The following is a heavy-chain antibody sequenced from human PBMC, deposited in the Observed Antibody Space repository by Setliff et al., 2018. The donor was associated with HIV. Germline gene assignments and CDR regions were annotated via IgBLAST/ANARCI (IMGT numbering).Heavy chain of an antibody. Sequence: NPSETLSLTCTVSGASITSSYWTWIRQSPGRGLEYLGYIYYSGDSNYSPPLKSRLSMSLDASTSQFSLRLNSLTAADTAMYYCARFARDPTDWGRGILVTVSS. CDR3: ARFARDPTD. CDR2: IYYSGDS. J-gene: IGHJ4*02. V-gene: IGHV4-59*08. CDR1: GASITSSY.